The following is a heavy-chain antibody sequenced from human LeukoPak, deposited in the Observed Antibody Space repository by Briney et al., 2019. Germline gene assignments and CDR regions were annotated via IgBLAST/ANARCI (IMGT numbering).Heavy chain of an antibody. CDR2: IYTSGST. D-gene: IGHD3-10*01. V-gene: IGHV4-4*09. CDR1: GDSMTYDY. Sequence: SETLSLTCTVSGDSMTYDYWSWIRQTPGMGLEWIGYIYTSGSTNYNPSLKGRVTISVDTSKNLFSLRLRSVTAADTGVYYCARHLRRDHSASGGWQYYHYIDVWGKGTGVTVSS. J-gene: IGHJ6*03. CDR3: ARHLRRDHSASGGWQYYHYIDV.